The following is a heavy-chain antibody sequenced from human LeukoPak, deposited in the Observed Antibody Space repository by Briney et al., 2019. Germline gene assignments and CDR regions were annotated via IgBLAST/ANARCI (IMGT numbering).Heavy chain of an antibody. J-gene: IGHJ4*02. D-gene: IGHD5-24*01. CDR1: GDSISSSGYY. V-gene: IGHV4-39*07. Sequence: PSETLSLTCLVSGDSISSSGYYWSWIRQPPGKGLEWIGEINHSGSTNYNPSLKSRVTISVDTSKNQFSLKLSSVTAADTAVYYCARGLRWLQSKRGFDYWGQGTLVTVSS. CDR2: INHSGST. CDR3: ARGLRWLQSKRGFDY.